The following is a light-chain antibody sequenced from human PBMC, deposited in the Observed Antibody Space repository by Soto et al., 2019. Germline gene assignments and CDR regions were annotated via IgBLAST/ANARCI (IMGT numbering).Light chain of an antibody. CDR2: ATD. J-gene: IGKJ1*01. CDR1: QTITNY. Sequence: IQMTQTTSSLSASVGDRVTITCRASQTITNYLNWYQQQSGKAPKLLIYATDTLQSGVPSRFSGSGSGTDYTLTISSLQPEDFATYYCQQSYNTPQTSGQGTNVDIK. V-gene: IGKV1-39*01. CDR3: QQSYNTPQT.